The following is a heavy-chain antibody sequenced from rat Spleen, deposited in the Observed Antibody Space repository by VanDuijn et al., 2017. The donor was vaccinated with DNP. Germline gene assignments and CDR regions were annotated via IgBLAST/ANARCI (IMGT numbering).Heavy chain of an antibody. J-gene: IGHJ2*01. CDR3: TTIGYSANFDY. Sequence: EVQLVESGGNLVQPGRSMSLSCAASGFTFGYYYMAWVRQAPTQGLEWVASISTGGGSTYYRDSAKGRFTISRDNAQNTLYLQMDSLRSEDTATYYCTTIGYSANFDYWGQGVMVTVSS. CDR2: ISTGGGST. V-gene: IGHV5-27*01. CDR1: GFTFGYYY. D-gene: IGHD1-1*01.